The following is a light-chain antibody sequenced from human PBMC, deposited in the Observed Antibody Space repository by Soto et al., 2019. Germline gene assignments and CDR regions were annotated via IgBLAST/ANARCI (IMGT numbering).Light chain of an antibody. J-gene: IGKJ2*01. CDR3: QEYKSYST. CDR1: QSISSW. CDR2: KAS. Sequence: DIQMTQSPSTLSASVGDRDTITCRASQSISSWLAWYQQKPGKAPKLLIYKASSLESGVPSRFSGSGSGTEFTLTISSLQPDDFATYYCQEYKSYSTFGQGTKLEIK. V-gene: IGKV1-5*03.